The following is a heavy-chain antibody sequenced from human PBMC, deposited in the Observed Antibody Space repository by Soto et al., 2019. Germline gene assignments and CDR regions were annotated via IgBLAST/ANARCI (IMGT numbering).Heavy chain of an antibody. V-gene: IGHV1-69*13. CDR1: GYTFTSYY. J-gene: IGHJ6*02. CDR3: ARELRFLEWTQYYYGMDV. CDR2: IIPIFGTA. Sequence: SVKVSCKASGYTFTSYYMHWVRQAPGQGLEWMGGIIPIFGTANYAQKFQGRVTITADESTSTAYMELSSLRSEDTAVYYCARELRFLEWTQYYYGMDVWGQGTTVTVSS. D-gene: IGHD3-3*01.